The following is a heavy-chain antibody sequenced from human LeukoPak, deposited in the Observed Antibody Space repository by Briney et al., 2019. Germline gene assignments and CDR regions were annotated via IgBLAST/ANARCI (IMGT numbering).Heavy chain of an antibody. J-gene: IGHJ4*02. V-gene: IGHV4-39*01. CDR3: ASDGGQGY. D-gene: IGHD3-10*01. CDR2: IFYTGST. Sequence: SETLSLTCTVSVGSINSSTSYWGWIRQPPGKGLEWIASIFYTGSTYYNPSLKSQLTVSVDTSKKQFSLKLSSVTAADTAVYYCASDGGQGYWGQGILVTVSS. CDR1: VGSINSSTSY.